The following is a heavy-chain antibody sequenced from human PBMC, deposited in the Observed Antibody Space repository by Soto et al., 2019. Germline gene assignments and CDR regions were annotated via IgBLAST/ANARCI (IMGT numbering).Heavy chain of an antibody. D-gene: IGHD3-10*01. J-gene: IGHJ3*02. Sequence: SETLSLTCTVSGVSISSDYWTWIRQSPGKGLEWIAYTSHTGTTDYNPSLKSRVTISLDTAKNQFSLKRSSLPGSCEALYYCGVLPYPPNDDFDIWGQGTLVTVSS. CDR1: GVSISSDY. CDR3: GVLPYPPNDDFDI. V-gene: IGHV4-59*12. CDR2: TSHTGTT.